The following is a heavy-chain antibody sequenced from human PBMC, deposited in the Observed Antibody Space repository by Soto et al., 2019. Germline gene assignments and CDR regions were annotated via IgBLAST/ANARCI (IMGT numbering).Heavy chain of an antibody. V-gene: IGHV1-46*03. D-gene: IGHD6-13*01. CDR2: INPRGGST. J-gene: IGHJ5*02. Sequence: GASVKVSCKASGYTFTNHSMHWVRQAPGQGLEWTGIINPRGGSTSYAQKFQGRITLTRDTSTSTVYIEMNILRSEDTAVYYCGRGGSSSWYSWFDAWGQGTRVTVSS. CDR1: GYTFTNHS. CDR3: GRGGSSSWYSWFDA.